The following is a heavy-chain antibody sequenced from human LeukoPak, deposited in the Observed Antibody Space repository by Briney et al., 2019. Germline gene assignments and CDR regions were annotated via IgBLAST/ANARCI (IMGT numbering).Heavy chain of an antibody. J-gene: IGHJ4*02. D-gene: IGHD3-22*01. V-gene: IGHV4-38-2*01. CDR2: LSHSGSI. CDR1: GYSISSGRY. CDR3: VRQRYVYGYCDS. Sequence: AETLSLTCAVSGYSISSGRYWGWVRQPPGKGLEWIGSLSHSGSIYYNPSLESRVTKSVDTSKNQFSLRLSSVTAADAAVYYCVRQRYVYGYCDSWGPGTLVTVSS.